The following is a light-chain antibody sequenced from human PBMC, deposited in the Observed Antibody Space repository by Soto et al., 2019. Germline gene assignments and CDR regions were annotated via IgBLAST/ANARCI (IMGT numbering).Light chain of an antibody. Sequence: QSALTQPASVSGSPGQSITISCTGTSSDVGASKYVSWYQQHPGKAPKLMIYEVSNRPSGVSNRFSGSKSGNTASLTISGLQAGDEADYYCSSYTSTITVLFGGGTDLTVL. CDR2: EVS. CDR3: SSYTSTITVL. J-gene: IGLJ2*01. V-gene: IGLV2-14*01. CDR1: SSDVGASKY.